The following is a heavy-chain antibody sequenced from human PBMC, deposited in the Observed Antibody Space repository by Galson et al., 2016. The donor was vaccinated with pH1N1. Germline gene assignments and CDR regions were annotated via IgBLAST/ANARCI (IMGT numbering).Heavy chain of an antibody. D-gene: IGHD1-14*01. CDR2: ISSSSSAI. V-gene: IGHV3-48*01. J-gene: IGHJ6*02. CDR3: ARVNHYYYYGMDV. Sequence: LRLSCAASGFTFSSYSMNWVRQAPGKGLEWVSYISSSSSAIYYADSVKGRFTISRDNAKNSLYLQMNGLRAEDTAVYYCARVNHYYYYGMDVWGQGTTVTVSS. CDR1: GFTFSSYS.